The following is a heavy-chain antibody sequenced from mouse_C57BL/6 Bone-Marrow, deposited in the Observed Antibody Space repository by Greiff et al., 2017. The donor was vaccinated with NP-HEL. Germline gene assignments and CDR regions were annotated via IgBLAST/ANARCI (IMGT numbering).Heavy chain of an antibody. CDR2: IDPSDSET. V-gene: IGHV1-52*01. D-gene: IGHD2-4*01. CDR1: GYTFTSYW. J-gene: IGHJ4*01. Sequence: QVQLQQPGAELVRPGSSVKLSCKASGYTFTSYWMHWVKQRPIQGLEWIGNIDPSDSETHYNQKFKDKATLTVDKSSSTAYMPLSSLTSEDSAVYYCARRDYDYNYYAMDYWGQGTSVTVSS. CDR3: ARRDYDYNYYAMDY.